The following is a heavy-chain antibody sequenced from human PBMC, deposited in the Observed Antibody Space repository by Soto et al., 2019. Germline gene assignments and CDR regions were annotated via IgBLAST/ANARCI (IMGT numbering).Heavy chain of an antibody. CDR1: GFTFSYYW. D-gene: IGHD6-13*01. Sequence: GGSLRLSCVASGFTFSYYWMSWVRQAPGKGLEWVANIKQDGSEKDYVDSVKGRFTISRDNAKNSRYLQMNSLRAEDTAVYYCASLGIAAAGNPFFYWGQGTLVTVSS. V-gene: IGHV3-7*01. CDR3: ASLGIAAAGNPFFY. CDR2: IKQDGSEK. J-gene: IGHJ4*02.